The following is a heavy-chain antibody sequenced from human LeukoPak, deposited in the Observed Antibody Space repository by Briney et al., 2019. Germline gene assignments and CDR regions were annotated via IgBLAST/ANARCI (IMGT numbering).Heavy chain of an antibody. J-gene: IGHJ4*02. CDR2: ISAYDGNT. Sequence: GASVKVSCKASGYTFTSYGISWVRQAPGQGLEWMGWISAYDGNTNYAQKLQGRVTMTTDTSTSTAYMELRSLRSDDTAVYYCARDQRAYCSSTSCPFTFDYWGQGTLVTVSS. D-gene: IGHD2-2*01. V-gene: IGHV1-18*01. CDR1: GYTFTSYG. CDR3: ARDQRAYCSSTSCPFTFDY.